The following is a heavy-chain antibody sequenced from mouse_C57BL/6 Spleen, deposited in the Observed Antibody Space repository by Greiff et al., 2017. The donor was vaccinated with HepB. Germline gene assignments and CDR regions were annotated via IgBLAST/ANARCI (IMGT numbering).Heavy chain of an antibody. V-gene: IGHV14-2*01. Sequence: EVQLQQSGAELVKPGASVKLSCTASGFNIQDYYMHWVKQRTEQGLEWIGRIDPEYGETKYAPKFQGKATLTADTSSNTAYLQLSNLTPYDTAVYYCARGALFLYFDYWGQGTTLTVSA. J-gene: IGHJ2*01. CDR3: ARGALFLYFDY. D-gene: IGHD6-1*01. CDR1: GFNIQDYY. CDR2: IDPEYGET.